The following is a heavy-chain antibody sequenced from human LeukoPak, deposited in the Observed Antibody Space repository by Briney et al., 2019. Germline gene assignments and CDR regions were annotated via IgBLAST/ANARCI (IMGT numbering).Heavy chain of an antibody. CDR3: TRGKEKWFDY. Sequence: GGPLRLSCTASGFTFGDYAMSWVRQAPGKGLEWVGFIRSKAYGGTTEYAASVKGRFTISRDDSKSIAYLQMNSLKTEDTAVYYCTRGKEKWFDYWGQGTLVTVSS. D-gene: IGHD2-8*01. CDR2: IRSKAYGGTT. CDR1: GFTFGDYA. J-gene: IGHJ4*02. V-gene: IGHV3-49*04.